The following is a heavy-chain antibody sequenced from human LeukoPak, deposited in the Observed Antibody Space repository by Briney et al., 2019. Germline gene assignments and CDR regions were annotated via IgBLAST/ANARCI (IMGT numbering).Heavy chain of an antibody. CDR3: ASSGVVSTNYYVMDV. J-gene: IGHJ6*02. CDR1: GYTFTNNY. CDR2: IIPIFGST. D-gene: IGHD3-3*01. V-gene: IGHV1-69*13. Sequence: ASVKVSCKASGYTFTNNYLHWVRQAPGQGLEWMGGIIPIFGSTNYAQKFQGRVTITADESTSTVYMELSSLRSEDTATYYCASSGVVSTNYYVMDVWGQGTTVTVSS.